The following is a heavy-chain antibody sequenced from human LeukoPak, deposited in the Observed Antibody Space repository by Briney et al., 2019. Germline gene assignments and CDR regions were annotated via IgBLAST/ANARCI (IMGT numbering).Heavy chain of an antibody. CDR3: ARGGHYYYYYYMDV. CDR2: MNPNSGNT. V-gene: IGHV1-8*01. CDR1: GYTFTSYD. J-gene: IGHJ6*03. Sequence: ASVKVSCKASGYTFTSYDINWVRQATGQGLEWMGWMNPNSGNTGYAQKFQGRVTMTRNTSISTAYMELSSLRSDDTAVFYCARGGHYYYYYYMDVWGKGTTVTVSS.